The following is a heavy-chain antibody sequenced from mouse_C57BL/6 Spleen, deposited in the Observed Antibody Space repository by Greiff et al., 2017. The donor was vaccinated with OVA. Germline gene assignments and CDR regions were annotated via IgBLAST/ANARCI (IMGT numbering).Heavy chain of an antibody. Sequence: VQLQQSGAELARPGASVKMSCKASGYTFTSYTMHWVKQRPGQGLEWIGYINPSSGYTKYNQKFKDKATLTADKSSSTAYMQLSSLTSEDSAVYYCARGITTVVATDWGQGTLVTVSA. CDR3: ARGITTVVATD. V-gene: IGHV1-4*01. CDR1: GYTFTSYT. D-gene: IGHD1-1*01. J-gene: IGHJ3*01. CDR2: INPSSGYT.